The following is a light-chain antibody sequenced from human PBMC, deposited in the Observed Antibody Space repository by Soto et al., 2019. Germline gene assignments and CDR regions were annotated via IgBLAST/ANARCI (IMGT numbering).Light chain of an antibody. J-gene: IGKJ1*01. Sequence: EIVLTQSPGTLSLSPGERATLSCRASQSVSSSYLAWYQQKPGQAPRLLIYGASSRGTGIPDRFSGSGSGTDVSLTISRLEPEDVAVYYCQQYGSSPRTFGQGTKVEIK. V-gene: IGKV3-20*01. CDR1: QSVSSSY. CDR2: GAS. CDR3: QQYGSSPRT.